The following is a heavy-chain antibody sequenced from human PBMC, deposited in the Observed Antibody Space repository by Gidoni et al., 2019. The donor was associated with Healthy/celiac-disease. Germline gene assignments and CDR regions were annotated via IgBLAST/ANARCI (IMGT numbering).Heavy chain of an antibody. Sequence: QVQMVESGGGLVKPGGSLRLYCTASGFTFSNSYMSWIRPAPGKGLEWVSYMSSIVSTIYYADSVKGRFTIARDNANNSLYLQMNSLRAEDTAVYYCAIGVPGRFGELSNFDYWGQGTLVTVSS. CDR3: AIGVPGRFGELSNFDY. J-gene: IGHJ4*02. D-gene: IGHD3-10*01. CDR1: GFTFSNSY. V-gene: IGHV3-11*04. CDR2: MSSIVSTI.